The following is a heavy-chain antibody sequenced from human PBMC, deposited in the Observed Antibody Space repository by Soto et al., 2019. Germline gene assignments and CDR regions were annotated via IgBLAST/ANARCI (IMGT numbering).Heavy chain of an antibody. CDR3: ARAHGSGSYYQFDP. CDR1: GYTFTIYG. CDR2: ISGYNGNT. V-gene: IGHV1-18*01. Sequence: QVQLVQSGAEVKNPGASVKVSCKASGYTFTIYGISWVRQAPGQGLEWMGWISGYNGNTNYAQKLQGRVTMTTDTPTSTAFMALRSLRSDDTAVYYCARAHGSGSYYQFDPWGQGTLVTVSS. D-gene: IGHD3-10*01. J-gene: IGHJ5*02.